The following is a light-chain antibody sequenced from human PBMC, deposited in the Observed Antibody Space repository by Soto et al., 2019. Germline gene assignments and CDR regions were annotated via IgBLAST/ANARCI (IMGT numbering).Light chain of an antibody. V-gene: IGLV2-18*02. J-gene: IGLJ3*02. Sequence: QSALTQPPSVSGSPGQSVTISCTGTSSDVGSYNRVSWYQQPPGTAPKLMIYEVSNRPSGVPDRFFGSKSGNTASLTISGLQAEDEADYYCSSFTSSNPGVFGGGTKLTVL. CDR2: EVS. CDR3: SSFTSSNPGV. CDR1: SSDVGSYNR.